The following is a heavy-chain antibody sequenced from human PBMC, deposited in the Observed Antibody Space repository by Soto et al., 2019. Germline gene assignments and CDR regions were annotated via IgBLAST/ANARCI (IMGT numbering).Heavy chain of an antibody. V-gene: IGHV3-7*01. CDR1: GFNFSRSW. CDR2: MKEDGSEK. CDR3: ARAFYTDY. D-gene: IGHD3-16*01. J-gene: IGHJ4*02. Sequence: PGGSLRLSCEASGFNFSRSWMSWVPQAPGKGLEWVANMKEDGSEKYYADSVRGRFTISRDHAKNSVHLQVISLRVEDTAVYYCARAFYTDYWGQGALVTVSS.